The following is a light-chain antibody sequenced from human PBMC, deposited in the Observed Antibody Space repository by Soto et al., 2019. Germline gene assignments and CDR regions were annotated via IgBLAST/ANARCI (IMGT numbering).Light chain of an antibody. Sequence: DIQTTQAPSSLSASVGDRVTLTCRARQSVAGYLNWYQQKPGGAPHLLIYAASTLQRGVPSRFSGSGSGTDFKLTISSLQPEDVATYYCQQSYTSSWTFGPGTKV. J-gene: IGKJ1*01. CDR2: AAS. CDR1: QSVAGY. CDR3: QQSYTSSWT. V-gene: IGKV1-39*01.